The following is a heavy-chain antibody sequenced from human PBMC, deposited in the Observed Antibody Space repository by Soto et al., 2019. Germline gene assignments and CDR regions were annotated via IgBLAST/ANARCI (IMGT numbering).Heavy chain of an antibody. CDR3: KGGPRGDSSGTGDP. Sequence: GGSLRLSCVVSGVTFSMYWMHWVRQVPGQSPCWVSRISDDGTSTNYADSVRGRFTISRDNSKKTLYLQMNNLKPADTAIYYCKGGPRGDSSGTGDPWGQGTPVTVSS. V-gene: IGHV3-74*01. CDR1: GVTFSMYW. J-gene: IGHJ5*02. CDR2: ISDDGTST. D-gene: IGHD1-26*01.